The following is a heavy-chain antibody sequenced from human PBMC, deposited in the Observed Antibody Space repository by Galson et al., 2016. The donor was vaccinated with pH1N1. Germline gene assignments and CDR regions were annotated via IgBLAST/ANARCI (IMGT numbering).Heavy chain of an antibody. CDR1: GDSMTSGFYY. CDR3: ARGRIDSAGSGSYYSNYYYGMAV. D-gene: IGHD3-10*01. J-gene: IGHJ6*02. Sequence: TLSLTCSVSGDSMTSGFYYWSWICQPAGKGLEYIGYIYTSGSTNYSPSLKSRLTISVDTSKNQVSLKLSSVTAADTAVYYCARGRIDSAGSGSYYSNYYYGMAVWGQGTTVTVSS. CDR2: IYTSGST. V-gene: IGHV4-61*09.